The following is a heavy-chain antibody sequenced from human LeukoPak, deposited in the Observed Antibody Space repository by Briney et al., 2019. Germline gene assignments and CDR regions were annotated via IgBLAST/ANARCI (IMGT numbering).Heavy chain of an antibody. CDR2: ISGSGGTT. V-gene: IGHV3-23*01. CDR1: GFTFSSYA. D-gene: IGHD3-10*01. J-gene: IGHJ4*02. CDR3: ANTYSYGSGRIDY. Sequence: GGSLRLSCAASGFTFSSYAMSWVRQAPGKGLEWVSIISGSGGTTYYADSVKGRFTISRDNSKNTLYLQMNSLRAEDTAVYYCANTYSYGSGRIDYWGQGALVTVSS.